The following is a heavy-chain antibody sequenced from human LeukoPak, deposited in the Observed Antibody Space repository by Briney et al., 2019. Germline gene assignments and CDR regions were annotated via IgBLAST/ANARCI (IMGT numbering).Heavy chain of an antibody. V-gene: IGHV3-33*08. CDR3: TTTNQIRYYYDSRPTDY. CDR1: GFTLSSYG. Sequence: GGSLRLSCAASGFTLSSYGMHWVRQAPGKGLEWVAVIWFGGSNKYYADSVKGRFTISRDNSKNTLYLQMNSLRAEDTAVYYCTTTNQIRYYYDSRPTDYWGQGTLVTVSS. D-gene: IGHD3-22*01. CDR2: IWFGGSNK. J-gene: IGHJ4*02.